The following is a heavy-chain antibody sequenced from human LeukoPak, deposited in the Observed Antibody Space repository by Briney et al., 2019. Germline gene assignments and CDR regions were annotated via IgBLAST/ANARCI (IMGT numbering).Heavy chain of an antibody. V-gene: IGHV3-74*01. CDR2: IKGDGSTT. CDR1: GFTFSTYW. Sequence: GGSLRLSCAASGFTFSTYWMHWVRHAPGKGLVWVSYIKGDGSTTGYADTVQGRFTISRDNAKNTLYLQMNSLRAEDTAVYFCAREMTTLTKYAFDIWGQGTMVTVSS. J-gene: IGHJ3*02. CDR3: AREMTTLTKYAFDI. D-gene: IGHD4-17*01.